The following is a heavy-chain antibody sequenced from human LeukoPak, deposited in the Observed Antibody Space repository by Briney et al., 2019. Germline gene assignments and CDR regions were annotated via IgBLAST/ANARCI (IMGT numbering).Heavy chain of an antibody. CDR1: GFTFSSYA. J-gene: IGHJ4*02. CDR3: AKSVEHSNYRKFHD. CDR2: ISYDGSNK. Sequence: PGGSLRLSCAASGFTFSSYAMHWVRQAPGKGPEWVAVISYDGSNKYYADSVKGRFTISRANSKNTLYLQMKSLRVDDTAVYYCAKSVEHSNYRKFHDWGQGTLVTVSS. V-gene: IGHV3-30-3*02. D-gene: IGHD4-11*01.